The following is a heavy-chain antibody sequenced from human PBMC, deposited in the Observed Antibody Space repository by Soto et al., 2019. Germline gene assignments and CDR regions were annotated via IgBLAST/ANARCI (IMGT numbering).Heavy chain of an antibody. V-gene: IGHV1-3*01. CDR2: INGDNGNT. CDR1: GYTFTSYA. Sequence: ASVKVSCKASGYTFTSYAMHWVRQAPGQGLEWMGWINGDNGNTKYSREFQGRVSMTIDTSTTTAYMELRSLTSDDTAVYYCAKNGQPPYYYYGLDVWGQGTKVTVSS. D-gene: IGHD2-8*01. CDR3: AKNGQPPYYYYGLDV. J-gene: IGHJ6*02.